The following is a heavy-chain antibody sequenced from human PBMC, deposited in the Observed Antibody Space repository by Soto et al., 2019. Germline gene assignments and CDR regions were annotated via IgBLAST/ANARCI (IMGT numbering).Heavy chain of an antibody. J-gene: IGHJ4*02. D-gene: IGHD3-3*01. CDR2: ISGSGGST. Sequence: GGSLRLSCAASGFTFSSYAMSWVRQAPGKGLEWVSAISGSGGSTYYADSVKGRFTISRDNSKNTLYLQMNSLRAEDTAVYYCAKMVLRYYDFWSGYSRALDYWGQGTLVTV. CDR3: AKMVLRYYDFWSGYSRALDY. V-gene: IGHV3-23*01. CDR1: GFTFSSYA.